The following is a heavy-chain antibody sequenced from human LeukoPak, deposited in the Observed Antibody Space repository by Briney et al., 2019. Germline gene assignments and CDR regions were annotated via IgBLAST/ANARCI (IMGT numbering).Heavy chain of an antibody. V-gene: IGHV3-30*02. J-gene: IGHJ4*02. Sequence: GGSLRLSCAASGFSFTRFGMQWVRQAPGKGLEWVTFIRSDGSIKYYADSVKGRFTISRDNSKKTLYLQMNSLRAEDTAVYYCAKDLSSSSWYYWGQGTLVTVSS. CDR3: AKDLSSSSWYY. D-gene: IGHD6-13*01. CDR1: GFSFTRFG. CDR2: IRSDGSIK.